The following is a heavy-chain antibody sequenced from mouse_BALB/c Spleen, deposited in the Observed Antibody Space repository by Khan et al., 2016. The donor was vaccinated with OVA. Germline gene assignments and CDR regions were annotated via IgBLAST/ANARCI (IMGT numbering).Heavy chain of an antibody. D-gene: IGHD1-1*02. CDR3: TCRGIYGIFTY. J-gene: IGHJ3*01. Sequence: VQLQQSGAELARPGASVEMSCKASGYTFTSYWMHWVKQRPGQGLEWIGYIDPSTGYTKYNQKFKDKATLTADKSSSTAYMQLSSLTSEDSAVYYCTCRGIYGIFTYWGQGTLVTVSA. V-gene: IGHV1-4*01. CDR1: GYTFTSYW. CDR2: IDPSTGYT.